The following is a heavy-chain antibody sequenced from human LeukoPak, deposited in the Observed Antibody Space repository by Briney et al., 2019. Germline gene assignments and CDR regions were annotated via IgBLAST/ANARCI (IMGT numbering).Heavy chain of an antibody. J-gene: IGHJ5*02. Sequence: SDTLSLTCTVSGGSISSGSHYWSWVRQPAGKGLEWIGRIYTSGNTNYNPSLKSRVTISLDTSKNQFSLNLSSVTAADTAVYYCAGEVGGSWFDPWGLGTLVTVSS. V-gene: IGHV4-61*02. CDR2: IYTSGNT. CDR3: AGEVGGSWFDP. D-gene: IGHD1-26*01. CDR1: GGSISSGSHY.